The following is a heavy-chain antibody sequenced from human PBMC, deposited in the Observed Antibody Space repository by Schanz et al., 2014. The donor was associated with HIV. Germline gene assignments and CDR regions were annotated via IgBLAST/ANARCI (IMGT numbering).Heavy chain of an antibody. CDR3: SKATSGSRGWYTGSD. V-gene: IGHV3-23*01. J-gene: IGHJ4*02. CDR2: ISESGGRT. D-gene: IGHD6-19*01. CDR1: GFNFNNYA. Sequence: EVQLLESGGGLEQPGGSLRLSCAASGFNFNNYAMTWVRQAPGKGLEWVSSISESGGRTYYADSVKGRFTISRDNSKNTLYLQMNSLRAEDTALYYCSKATSGSRGWYTGSDWGQGTLVTVSS.